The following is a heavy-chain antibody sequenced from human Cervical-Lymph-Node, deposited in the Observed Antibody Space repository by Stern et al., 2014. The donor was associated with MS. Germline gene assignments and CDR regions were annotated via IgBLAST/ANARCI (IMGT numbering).Heavy chain of an antibody. CDR3: ARAGYISSIDY. Sequence: QLQLQESGPGLVKPSETLSLTCTVSGGSISSYYWSWIRQPPGKGLEWIGYIYYSGSSNYNPSLKSRVTISVDTSKNQFSLKLSSVTAADTAVYCCARAGYISSIDYWGQGTLVTVSS. CDR1: GGSISSYY. J-gene: IGHJ4*02. D-gene: IGHD6-13*01. V-gene: IGHV4-59*01. CDR2: IYYSGSS.